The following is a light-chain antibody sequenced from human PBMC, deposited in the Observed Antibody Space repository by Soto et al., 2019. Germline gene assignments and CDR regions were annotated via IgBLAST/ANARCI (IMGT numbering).Light chain of an antibody. CDR3: SSYTSSSTLDV. CDR2: DVT. V-gene: IGLV2-14*03. CDR1: SRDVGGYNY. Sequence: QSVLTEPASVSVSPGQSITICCAGSSRDVGGYNYVSWYEQHPGNSPKPVICDVTNRRAGVSNRFSGSNSGNTASLTISGLQAEDEADYYCSSYTSSSTLDVFGTGTKVTVL. J-gene: IGLJ1*01.